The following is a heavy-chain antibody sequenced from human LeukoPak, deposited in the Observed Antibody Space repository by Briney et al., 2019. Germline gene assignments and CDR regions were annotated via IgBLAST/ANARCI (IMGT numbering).Heavy chain of an antibody. D-gene: IGHD3-22*01. J-gene: IGHJ4*02. CDR3: AKLSPTYYYDSSGNDYFDY. Sequence: PGRSLRLSCVASGFTFSSYGMHWVRQAPGKGLEWVAVISYDGSNQYYVDSVKGRFTISRDNSKNTLYLQMNGLRAEDTAVYYCAKLSPTYYYDSSGNDYFDYWGQGTLVTVSS. CDR1: GFTFSSYG. V-gene: IGHV3-30*18. CDR2: ISYDGSNQ.